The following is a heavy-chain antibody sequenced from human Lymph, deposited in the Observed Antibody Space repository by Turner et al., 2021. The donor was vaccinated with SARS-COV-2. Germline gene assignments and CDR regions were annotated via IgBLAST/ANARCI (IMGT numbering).Heavy chain of an antibody. V-gene: IGHV1-69*10. CDR1: GGTFSSYA. Sequence: QVQLVQSGAEVKKPGSSVKVSCKASGGTFSSYAISWVRQAPGQGLEWMGGIIPILRIATYAQKFQGRVTITADKSTSTAYMELSSLRSEDTALFYCARVVGGFGELGYYYYYGMDVWGQGTTVTVSS. D-gene: IGHD3-10*01. CDR2: IIPILRIA. J-gene: IGHJ6*02. CDR3: ARVVGGFGELGYYYYYGMDV.